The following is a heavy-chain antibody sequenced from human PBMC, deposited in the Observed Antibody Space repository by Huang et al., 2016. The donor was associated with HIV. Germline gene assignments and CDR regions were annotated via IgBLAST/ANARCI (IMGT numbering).Heavy chain of an antibody. V-gene: IGHV1-8*01. D-gene: IGHD6-19*01. Sequence: QVQLVQSGPEVKKPGASVKVSCQTSGYIFSNYDINRVRQAPGQGLQWMGWLNPNSGKTAYGQNFQGSVTLTRSTSTGAAYMVLNSLTSQDTAVYYCARLTSGWYQDYWGQGTLVTVSS. CDR2: LNPNSGKT. CDR3: ARLTSGWYQDY. J-gene: IGHJ4*02. CDR1: GYIFSNYD.